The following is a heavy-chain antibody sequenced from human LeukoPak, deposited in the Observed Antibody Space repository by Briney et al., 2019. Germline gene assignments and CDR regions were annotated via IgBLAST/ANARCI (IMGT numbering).Heavy chain of an antibody. J-gene: IGHJ4*02. CDR3: TRVGYIDEGIDY. Sequence: GGSLRLSCAASGFTFSSYGMHWVRQAPGKGLEWVANIKQDGSKKSYVDSVKGRFTISRDNAKNSLYLQMNSLRAEDTAIYYCTRVGYIDEGIDYWGQGTLVTVSS. V-gene: IGHV3-7*04. CDR2: IKQDGSKK. CDR1: GFTFSSYG. D-gene: IGHD5-24*01.